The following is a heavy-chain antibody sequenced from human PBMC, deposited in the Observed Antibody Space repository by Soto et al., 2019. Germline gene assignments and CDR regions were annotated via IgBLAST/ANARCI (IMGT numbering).Heavy chain of an antibody. CDR3: ARGLTYRYGQYFDY. J-gene: IGHJ4*02. Sequence: PSETLSLTCAVYGRSFSGYYWSWIRQPPGKGLEWIGYIYYSGSTNYNPSLKSRVTISVDTSKNQFSLKLSSVTAADTAVYYCARGLTYRYGQYFDYWGQGTLVTVAS. D-gene: IGHD5-18*01. CDR2: IYYSGST. CDR1: GRSFSGYY. V-gene: IGHV4-59*01.